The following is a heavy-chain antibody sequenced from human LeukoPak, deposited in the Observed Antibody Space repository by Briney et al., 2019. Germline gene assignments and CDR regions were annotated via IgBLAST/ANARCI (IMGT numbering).Heavy chain of an antibody. V-gene: IGHV3-23*01. CDR2: ISGSGGST. Sequence: GGTLRLSCAASGFTFSSYGMSWVRQAPGKGLEWVSAISGSGGSTYYADSVKGRFTISRDNSKNTLYLQMNSLRAEDTAVYYCAKGKYYDSSGYPTDAFDIWGQGTMVTVSS. CDR3: AKGKYYDSSGYPTDAFDI. D-gene: IGHD3-22*01. J-gene: IGHJ3*02. CDR1: GFTFSSYG.